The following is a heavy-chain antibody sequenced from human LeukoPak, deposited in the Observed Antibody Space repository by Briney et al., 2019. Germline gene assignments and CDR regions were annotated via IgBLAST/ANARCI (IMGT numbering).Heavy chain of an antibody. D-gene: IGHD6-13*01. CDR3: ARSFVPYDSNFWYGFDP. J-gene: IGHJ5*02. V-gene: IGHV1-46*01. Sequence: ASVKVSCKAFGYTFTSYYMHWVRQAPGQGLEWMGIINPSGGSTSYAQNFQGRVTMTTDTSTSTAYMELRSLRSDDTAVYYCARSFVPYDSNFWYGFDPWGQGTLVTVSS. CDR1: GYTFTSYY. CDR2: INPSGGST.